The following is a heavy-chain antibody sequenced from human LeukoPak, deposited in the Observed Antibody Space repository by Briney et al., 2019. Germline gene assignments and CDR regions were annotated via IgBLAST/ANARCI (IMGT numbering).Heavy chain of an antibody. CDR3: ARDSHGSGPPRFDP. CDR2: ITYSSSYI. Sequence: NPGGSLRLSCAASGFTFSSYTMNWVRQAPGKGLEWVSSITYSSSYIYYAASVTGRFTISRDNAKNSLYLQMNSLRVEDTAVYYCARDSHGSGPPRFDPWGQGTLVTVSS. CDR1: GFTFSSYT. J-gene: IGHJ5*02. D-gene: IGHD2-15*01. V-gene: IGHV3-21*01.